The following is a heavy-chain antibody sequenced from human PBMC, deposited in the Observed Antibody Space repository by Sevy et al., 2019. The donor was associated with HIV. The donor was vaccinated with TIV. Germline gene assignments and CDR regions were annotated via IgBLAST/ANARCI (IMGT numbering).Heavy chain of an antibody. J-gene: IGHJ2*01. CDR1: GFAFSSFA. CDR3: AKELYGAAAAFYWYFDL. Sequence: GSLRLSCAASGFAFSSFAMSWVRQAPGKGLEWVSAIVGRGGSTYYVDSVKGRFTISRDNSKNTLYLQLNSLRAEDTALDYCAKELYGAAAAFYWYFDLWGRGTLVTVSS. CDR2: IVGRGGST. V-gene: IGHV3-23*01. D-gene: IGHD6-13*01.